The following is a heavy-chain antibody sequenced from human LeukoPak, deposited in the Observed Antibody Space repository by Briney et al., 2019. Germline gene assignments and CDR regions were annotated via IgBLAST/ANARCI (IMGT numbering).Heavy chain of an antibody. D-gene: IGHD1-26*01. CDR3: AMSSGSRTGYLDY. V-gene: IGHV3-30*03. J-gene: IGHJ4*02. CDR1: GFTFSSYG. Sequence: PGRSLRLSCAASGFTFSSYGMHWVRQAPGKGLEWVAVISYDGSNKYYADSVKGRFTISRDNSKNTLYLQMNSLRAEDTAVYYCAMSSGSRTGYLDYWGQGTLVTVSS. CDR2: ISYDGSNK.